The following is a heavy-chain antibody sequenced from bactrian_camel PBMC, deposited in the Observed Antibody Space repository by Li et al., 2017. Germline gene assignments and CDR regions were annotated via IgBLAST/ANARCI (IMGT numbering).Heavy chain of an antibody. Sequence: DVQLVESGGGLVQPGGTLRISCEASGFTVSAYAMSWVRQAPGKGLEWISGINSGGGSTYYSDSVKGRFTIYRDNAKNTVYLQLNSLKTEDMAMYYCVRDSTGRFQGDFGLWGQGTQVTVS. CDR3: VRDSTGRFQGDFGL. D-gene: IGHD7*01. J-gene: IGHJ6*01. CDR1: GFTVSAYA. CDR2: INSGGGST. V-gene: IGHV3S40*01.